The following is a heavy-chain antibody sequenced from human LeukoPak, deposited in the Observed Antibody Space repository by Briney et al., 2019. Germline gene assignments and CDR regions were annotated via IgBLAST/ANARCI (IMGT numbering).Heavy chain of an antibody. CDR1: GFTFSSYS. CDR3: ARWGIAAAGTTFDY. D-gene: IGHD6-13*01. CDR2: ISSSSSYI. Sequence: KPGGSLRLSCAASGFTFSSYSMNWVRQAPGKGLEWVSSISSSSSYIYYADSVKGRFTISRDNAKNSLYLQMNSLRAEDTAVYYCARWGIAAAGTTFDYWGQGTLVTVSS. V-gene: IGHV3-21*01. J-gene: IGHJ4*02.